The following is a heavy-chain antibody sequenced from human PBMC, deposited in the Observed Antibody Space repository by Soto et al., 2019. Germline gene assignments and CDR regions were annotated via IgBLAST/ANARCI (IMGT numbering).Heavy chain of an antibody. D-gene: IGHD1-26*01. J-gene: IGHJ4*03. Sequence: GGSLRLSCAASGFTFSTYAMTWVRQAPGRGLEWVSLLTGTGITTYYADSVKGRFTISRDNSQNTLYLQMNSLRAEDTAVYYCAKAVSESIRYFDSWGQGTLVTVLL. V-gene: IGHV3-23*01. CDR2: LTGTGITT. CDR3: AKAVSESIRYFDS. CDR1: GFTFSTYA.